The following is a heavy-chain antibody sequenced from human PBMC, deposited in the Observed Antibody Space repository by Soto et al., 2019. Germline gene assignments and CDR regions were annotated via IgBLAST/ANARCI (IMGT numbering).Heavy chain of an antibody. CDR3: AKARPFVDTATINGFDY. CDR1: GFTFDDYD. J-gene: IGHJ4*02. Sequence: EVQLVESGGGLVQPGRSLRLSCAASGFTFDDYDMHWVRQAPGKGLEWVSGISWNSGNIDYADSVKGRFTISRDNAKNSLYLQMNSLRAEDTALYYCAKARPFVDTATINGFDYWGQGTLVTVSS. CDR2: ISWNSGNI. D-gene: IGHD5-18*01. V-gene: IGHV3-9*01.